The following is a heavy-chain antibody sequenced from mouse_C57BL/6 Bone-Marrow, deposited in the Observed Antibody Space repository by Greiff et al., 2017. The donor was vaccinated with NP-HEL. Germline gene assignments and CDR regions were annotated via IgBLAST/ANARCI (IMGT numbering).Heavy chain of an antibody. Sequence: EVKLVESGGGLVKPGGSLKLSCAASGFTFSSYAMPWVRQTPEKRLEWVATISDGGSYTYYPDNVKGRFTISRDNAKNNLYLQMSHLKSEDTAMYYCAGDHPNSNCVWFAYWGQGTLVTVSA. J-gene: IGHJ3*01. CDR3: AGDHPNSNCVWFAY. CDR2: ISDGGSYT. CDR1: GFTFSSYA. D-gene: IGHD2-5*01. V-gene: IGHV5-4*01.